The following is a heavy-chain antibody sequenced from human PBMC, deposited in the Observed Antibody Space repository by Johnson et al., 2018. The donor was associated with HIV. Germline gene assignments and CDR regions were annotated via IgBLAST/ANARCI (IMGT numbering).Heavy chain of an antibody. Sequence: QVQLVESGGGVVQPGGSLRLSCEASRFTFSSYGMHWVRQAPGKGLEWVAFIRYDGSNKYYADSVKGRFIVSRANSNNILYLQMTSLRAEDTAGYYCAKGKIGGGSYSAPDAFDIWGQGTMFTVSS. CDR3: AKGKIGGGSYSAPDAFDI. CDR1: RFTFSSYG. CDR2: IRYDGSNK. D-gene: IGHD1-26*01. J-gene: IGHJ3*02. V-gene: IGHV3-30*02.